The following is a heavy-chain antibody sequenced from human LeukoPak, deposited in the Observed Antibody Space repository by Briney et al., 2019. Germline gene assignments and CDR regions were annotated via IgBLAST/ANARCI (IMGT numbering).Heavy chain of an antibody. D-gene: IGHD2-8*01. Sequence: TGGSLRLSCAASGFTFSSYAMSWVRQAPGKGLEWVSGISGSGGTTHYADSVKGRFTISRDNSKNTLHLQMNSLRAEDTAAYFCAKGGNGYCSNGICSSLVVAAIDWWGQGTLVTVAS. V-gene: IGHV3-23*01. CDR3: AKGGNGYCSNGICSSLVVAAIDW. CDR1: GFTFSSYA. J-gene: IGHJ4*02. CDR2: ISGSGGTT.